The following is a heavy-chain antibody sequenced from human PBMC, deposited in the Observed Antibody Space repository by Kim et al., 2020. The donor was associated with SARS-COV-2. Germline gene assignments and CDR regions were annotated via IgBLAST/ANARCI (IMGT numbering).Heavy chain of an antibody. CDR3: ARPHSRLLWFGEDDYYYGMDV. V-gene: IGHV5-10-1*01. CDR2: IDPSDSYT. J-gene: IGHJ6*02. Sequence: GESLKISCKGSGYSFTSYWISWVRQMPGKGLEWMGRIDPSDSYTNYSPSFQGHVTISADKSISTAYLQWSSLKASDTAMYYCARPHSRLLWFGEDDYYYGMDVWGQGTTVTVSS. D-gene: IGHD3-10*01. CDR1: GYSFTSYW.